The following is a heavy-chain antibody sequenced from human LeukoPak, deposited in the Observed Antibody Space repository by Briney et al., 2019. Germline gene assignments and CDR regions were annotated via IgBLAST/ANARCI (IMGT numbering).Heavy chain of an antibody. CDR1: GFSFSTYL. CDR2: IDQGGSER. Sequence: GGSLRLSCAASGFSFSTYLMSWVRQTPEKGLEFVANIDQGGSERNYMDSLKGRCTISRDNAKKSLYLEINSLRADDTAVYYCARDPESSSFDLWGRGALVTVSS. J-gene: IGHJ4*02. D-gene: IGHD6-13*01. CDR3: ARDPESSSFDL. V-gene: IGHV3-7*01.